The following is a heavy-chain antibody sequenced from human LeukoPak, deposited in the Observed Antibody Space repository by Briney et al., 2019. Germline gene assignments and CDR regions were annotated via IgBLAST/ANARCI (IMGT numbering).Heavy chain of an antibody. V-gene: IGHV3-23*01. CDR3: AKSGGSGWTRNYYFDY. Sequence: PGGSLRLSCAASGFTFSSYAMSWARQAPGKGLEWVSAISGSGGSTYYADSVKGRFTISRDNSKNTLYLQMNSLRAEDAAVYYCAKSGGSGWTRNYYFDYWGQGTLVTVSS. CDR2: ISGSGGST. CDR1: GFTFSSYA. D-gene: IGHD6-19*01. J-gene: IGHJ4*02.